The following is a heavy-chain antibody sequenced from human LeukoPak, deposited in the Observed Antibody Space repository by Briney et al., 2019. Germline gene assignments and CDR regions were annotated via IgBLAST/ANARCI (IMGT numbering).Heavy chain of an antibody. CDR1: GATFSSYA. CDR2: IIPIFGTA. J-gene: IGHJ4*02. D-gene: IGHD5-18*01. Sequence: ASVKVSCKAAGATFSSYAISWERQAPGQGLGWMGGIIPIFGTANYAQKFQGRITITTDESTSTAYMELSSLRSEDTAVYYCARSNVDTAMVTAFDDWGQGTLVTVSS. CDR3: ARSNVDTAMVTAFDD. V-gene: IGHV1-69*05.